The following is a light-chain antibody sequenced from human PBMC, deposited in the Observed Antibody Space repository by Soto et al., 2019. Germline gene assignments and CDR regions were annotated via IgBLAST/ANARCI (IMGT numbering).Light chain of an antibody. Sequence: QCVLTQPPSVSAAPGQEVAISCSGSSSNIAANSVSWYQHPPGTAPKLLIYDSDRRHSGTPARFSGSKSGTSATLGITGLQTGDEADYYCGAWDTSLTVYVFGSGTKVTVL. CDR1: SSNIAANS. J-gene: IGLJ1*01. V-gene: IGLV1-51*01. CDR3: GAWDTSLTVYV. CDR2: DSD.